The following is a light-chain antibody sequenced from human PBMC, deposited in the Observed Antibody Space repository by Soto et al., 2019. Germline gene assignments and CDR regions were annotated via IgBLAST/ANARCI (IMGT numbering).Light chain of an antibody. V-gene: IGLV3-21*02. CDR2: DDS. CDR3: QVWDSSSDHPVV. CDR1: NIGSKS. Sequence: SYELTQPPSVSVAPGQTARITCGGNNIGSKSVHWYQQKPRQAPVLVVYDDSDRPSGIPERFSGSNSGNTATLTISRVEAVDEADYYSQVWDSSSDHPVVFGGGTKLTVL. J-gene: IGLJ2*01.